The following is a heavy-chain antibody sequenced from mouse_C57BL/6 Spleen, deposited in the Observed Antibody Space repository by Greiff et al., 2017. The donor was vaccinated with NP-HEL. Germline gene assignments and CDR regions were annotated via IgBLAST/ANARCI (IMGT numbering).Heavy chain of an antibody. J-gene: IGHJ3*01. CDR1: GYTFTSYW. V-gene: IGHV1-50*01. CDR2: IDPSDSYT. CDR3: ARGNWGFAY. Sequence: QVQLLQPGAELVKPGASVKLSCKASGYTFTSYWMQWVKQRPGQGLEWIGEIDPSDSYTNYNQTFKGKATLTVDTTSSTAYMQLSSLTSEDSAVYYCARGNWGFAYWGQGTLVTVSA. D-gene: IGHD4-1*01.